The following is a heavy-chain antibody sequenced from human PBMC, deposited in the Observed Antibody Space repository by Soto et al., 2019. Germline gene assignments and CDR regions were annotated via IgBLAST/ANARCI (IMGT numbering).Heavy chain of an antibody. Sequence: SETLSLTCTVSGGSISSGGYYWSWIRQHPGKGLEWIGYIYYSGSTYYNPSLKSRVTISVDTSKNQFSLKLSSVTAADTAVYYCARDWGTYDSSGYYHRRYNWFDPWGQGTLVTVSS. CDR1: GGSISSGGYY. V-gene: IGHV4-31*03. CDR2: IYYSGST. CDR3: ARDWGTYDSSGYYHRRYNWFDP. J-gene: IGHJ5*02. D-gene: IGHD3-22*01.